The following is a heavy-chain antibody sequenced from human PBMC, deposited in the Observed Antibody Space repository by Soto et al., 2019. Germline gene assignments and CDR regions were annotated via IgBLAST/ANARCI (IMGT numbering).Heavy chain of an antibody. CDR2: IYYSGST. V-gene: IGHV4-30-2*01. CDR1: GGSISSGGYS. J-gene: IGHJ5*02. CDR3: ARVPYP. Sequence: QLQLQESGSGLVKPSQTLSLTCAVSGGSISSGGYSWSWIRQAPGKGLEWIAYIYYSGSTYYNPTPKSRVTISVDRSKNQFSLKLSSMTAADTAVYYCARVPYPWGQGTLVTVSS.